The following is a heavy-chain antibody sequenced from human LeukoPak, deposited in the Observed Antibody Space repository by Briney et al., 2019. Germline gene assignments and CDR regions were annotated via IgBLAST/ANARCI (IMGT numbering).Heavy chain of an antibody. D-gene: IGHD5-12*01. Sequence: GRSLRLSCAASGFTFSSYGMHWVRQAPGKGLEWVAVIWYDGSNKYYADSGKGRFTISRDNSKNTLYLQMNSLRAEDTAVYYCARDQGSGYDFAFDYWGQGTLVTVSS. CDR3: ARDQGSGYDFAFDY. J-gene: IGHJ4*02. V-gene: IGHV3-33*08. CDR2: IWYDGSNK. CDR1: GFTFSSYG.